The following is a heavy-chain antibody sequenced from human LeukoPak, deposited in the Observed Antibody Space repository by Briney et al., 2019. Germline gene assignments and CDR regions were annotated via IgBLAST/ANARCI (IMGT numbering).Heavy chain of an antibody. CDR3: ARSLRVRGVPDYMDV. CDR1: GFTVSSNY. CDR2: IYKSAIT. V-gene: IGHV3-53*01. Sequence: GGSLRLSCAASGFTVSSNYMTWVRQAPGKGLEWVSVIYKSAITYYADTVRGRFTISRDNSKNTLYLQMNSLKAEDTAVYYCARSLRVRGVPDYMDVWGKGTTVTISS. J-gene: IGHJ6*03. D-gene: IGHD3-10*01.